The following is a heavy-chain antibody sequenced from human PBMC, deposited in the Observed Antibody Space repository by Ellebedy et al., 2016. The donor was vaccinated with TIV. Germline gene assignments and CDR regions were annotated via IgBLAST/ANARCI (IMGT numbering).Heavy chain of an antibody. CDR2: ISYDGRKE. D-gene: IGHD2-15*01. CDR3: AREEVAAYFDY. V-gene: IGHV3-30*04. Sequence: GGSLRLSXAASGFTFSTYPMHWVRQAPGKGLEWVALISYDGRKEYYADSVKGRFSISRDNSKNTLCLQMNSLRAEDTAVYYCAREEVAAYFDYWGQGTLVTVS. CDR1: GFTFSTYP. J-gene: IGHJ4*02.